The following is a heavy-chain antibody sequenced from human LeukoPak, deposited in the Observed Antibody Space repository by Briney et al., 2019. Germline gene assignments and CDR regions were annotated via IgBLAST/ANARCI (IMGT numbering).Heavy chain of an antibody. D-gene: IGHD2-15*01. CDR1: GFTFSSYA. CDR2: ISYDGSNK. Sequence: GGSLRLSCAASGFTFSSYAMGWVRQAPGKGLEWVAVISYDGSNKYYADSVKGRFTISRDNSKNTLYLQMDSLRAEDTAVYYCAKDRETLIVVVVAATAFDYWGQGTLVTVSS. CDR3: AKDRETLIVVVVAATAFDY. J-gene: IGHJ4*02. V-gene: IGHV3-30*18.